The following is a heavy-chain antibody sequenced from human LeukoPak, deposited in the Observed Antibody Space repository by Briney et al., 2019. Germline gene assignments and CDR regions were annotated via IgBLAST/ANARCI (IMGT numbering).Heavy chain of an antibody. Sequence: SETLSLTCTVSNGSMTSDSYYWAWVRQPPGKGLEWIGTIFYSGKTYYSASLKGRVTVSLDTSKKNFSLRLSSVTAADTAVYYCARLWIVATWFDAWGQGALVTVSS. CDR3: ARLWIVATWFDA. CDR1: NGSMTSDSYY. V-gene: IGHV4-39*02. J-gene: IGHJ5*02. D-gene: IGHD2-2*03. CDR2: IFYSGKT.